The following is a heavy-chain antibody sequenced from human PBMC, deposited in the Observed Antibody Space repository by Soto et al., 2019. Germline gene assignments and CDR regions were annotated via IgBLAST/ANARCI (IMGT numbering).Heavy chain of an antibody. V-gene: IGHV3-33*01. J-gene: IGHJ4*02. Sequence: QPGGSLRLSCAASGFTFSSYGMHWVRQAQGKGLEWVTVIWYDGSNKYYADSVKGRFTISRDNSKNTLYLQMNSLRAEDTAVYYCARDYFATVTTQAWFDYWGQGTLVTVSS. D-gene: IGHD4-17*01. CDR2: IWYDGSNK. CDR3: ARDYFATVTTQAWFDY. CDR1: GFTFSSYG.